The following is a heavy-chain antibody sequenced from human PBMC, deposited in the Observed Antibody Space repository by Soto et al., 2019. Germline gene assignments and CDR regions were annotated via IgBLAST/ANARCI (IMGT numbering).Heavy chain of an antibody. D-gene: IGHD3-16*01. CDR1: GFTFSTSS. V-gene: IGHV3-23*01. CDR3: ARGGCFTFGFDY. J-gene: IGHJ4*02. Sequence: EVQLLESGGGLVQPGGSLRLSCAASGFTFSTSSMSWVRQAPGKGLEWVSAISGDSGAIYYADSVKGRFTISRDNSRDTLYLQMNSLRAEDTALYFCARGGCFTFGFDYWGQGTLISVSS. CDR2: ISGDSGAI.